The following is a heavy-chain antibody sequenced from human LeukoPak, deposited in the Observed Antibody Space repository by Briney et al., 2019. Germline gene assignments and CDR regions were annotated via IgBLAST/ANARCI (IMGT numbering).Heavy chain of an antibody. CDR2: INSGGTYT. Sequence: GGSLRLSCAASGFTFNNYAMSWVRQAPGKGLEWVSAINSGGTYTYYADSVKGRFTISRDNSENTLFLQMNSLRAEDTAVYYCAKAYYGSGSYYPTGYWGQGTLVTVSS. CDR1: GFTFNNYA. CDR3: AKAYYGSGSYYPTGY. V-gene: IGHV3-23*01. J-gene: IGHJ4*02. D-gene: IGHD3-10*01.